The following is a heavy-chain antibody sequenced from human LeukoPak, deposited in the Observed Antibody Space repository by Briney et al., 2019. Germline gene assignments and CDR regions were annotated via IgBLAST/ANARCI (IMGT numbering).Heavy chain of an antibody. Sequence: GGSLRLSCAASGFTFSRFPMHWVRQAPGKGLEWVAAISNDGSTTYDADSVKGRFTISRDNAKNSLYLQMNSLRAEDTALYYCARGASRADYWGQGTLVTVSS. V-gene: IGHV3-30*04. CDR2: ISNDGSTT. CDR3: ARGASRADY. J-gene: IGHJ4*02. CDR1: GFTFSRFP.